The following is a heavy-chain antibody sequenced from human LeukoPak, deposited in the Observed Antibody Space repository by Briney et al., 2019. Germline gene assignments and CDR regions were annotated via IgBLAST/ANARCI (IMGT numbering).Heavy chain of an antibody. V-gene: IGHV3-23*01. CDR2: ISGSGGST. CDR3: AKDLNILTGYLIPSY. D-gene: IGHD3-9*01. J-gene: IGHJ4*02. CDR1: GFTFSSYA. Sequence: PGGSLRLSCAASGFTFSSYAMSWVRQAPGKGLEWVSVISGSGGSTYYADSVKGRFTISRDNSKNTLYLQMNSLRAEDTAVYYCAKDLNILTGYLIPSYWGQGTLVTVSS.